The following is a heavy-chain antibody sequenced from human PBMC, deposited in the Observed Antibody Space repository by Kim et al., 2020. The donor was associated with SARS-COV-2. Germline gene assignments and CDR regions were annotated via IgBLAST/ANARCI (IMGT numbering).Heavy chain of an antibody. D-gene: IGHD2-15*01. V-gene: IGHV5-10-1*01. CDR1: GYSFTSYW. CDR2: IDPSDSYT. CDR3: ARGQDIVVVVAATSDDAFDI. Sequence: GESLKISCKGSGYSFTSYWISWVRQMPGKGLEWMGRIDPSDSYTNYSPSFQGHVTISADKSISTAYLQWSSLKALDTAMYYCARGQDIVVVVAATSDDAFDIWGQGTMVTVSS. J-gene: IGHJ3*02.